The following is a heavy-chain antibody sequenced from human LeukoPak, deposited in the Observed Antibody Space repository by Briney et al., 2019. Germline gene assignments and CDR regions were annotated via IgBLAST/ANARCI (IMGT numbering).Heavy chain of an antibody. Sequence: GRSLRLSCAASGFTFSSYGMHWVRQAPGKGLEWVAVISYDGSNKYYADSVKGRFTISRDNSKNTLYLQMNSLRAEDTAVYYCARVGDAGAIDYWGQGTLVTVSS. J-gene: IGHJ4*02. D-gene: IGHD2-21*01. CDR2: ISYDGSNK. CDR3: ARVGDAGAIDY. V-gene: IGHV3-30*03. CDR1: GFTFSSYG.